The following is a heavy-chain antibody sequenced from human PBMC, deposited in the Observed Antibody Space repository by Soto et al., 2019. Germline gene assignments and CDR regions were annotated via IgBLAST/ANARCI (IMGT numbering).Heavy chain of an antibody. CDR2: ISTYNGHT. CDR3: ARDWGQQWLAYSMDV. V-gene: IGHV1-18*01. CDR1: GYTFTNYG. J-gene: IGHJ6*02. Sequence: QVQLVQSGAEVKKPGASVKVSCKASGYTFTNYGISWVRQAPGQGLEWMGWISTYNGHTTSAQKLQGRVTMTTDTSTITAYMELRSLRSDDTAVYYCARDWGQQWLAYSMDVWGQGTTVTVSS. D-gene: IGHD6-19*01.